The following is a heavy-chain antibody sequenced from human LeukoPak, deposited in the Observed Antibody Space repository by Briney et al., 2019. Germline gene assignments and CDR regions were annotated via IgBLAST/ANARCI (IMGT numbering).Heavy chain of an antibody. CDR3: ARRGPNAPFDY. D-gene: IGHD2-8*01. Sequence: GESLKISCKGSGYSFANYWIGWVRQMPGKGLEWMGIIYPGDSDTRYSPSFQGQVTISADKSISTAYLQWSTPKASDTAMYYCARRGPNAPFDYWGQGTLVTVSS. J-gene: IGHJ4*02. V-gene: IGHV5-51*01. CDR1: GYSFANYW. CDR2: IYPGDSDT.